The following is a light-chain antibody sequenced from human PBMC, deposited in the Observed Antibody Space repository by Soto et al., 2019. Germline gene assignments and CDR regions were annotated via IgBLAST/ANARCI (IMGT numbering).Light chain of an antibody. CDR2: LGS. J-gene: IGKJ5*01. V-gene: IGKV2-28*01. CDR1: QSLLHSNGYNY. Sequence: IVMTQSPLSLPVTPGEPASISCRASQSLLHSNGYNYLDWYLQKPGQSPQLLIYLGSNRASGVPDRISGSGSGTDYTLEISRLEPEDFAVYYCQQHETLITFGQGTRLEIK. CDR3: QQHETLIT.